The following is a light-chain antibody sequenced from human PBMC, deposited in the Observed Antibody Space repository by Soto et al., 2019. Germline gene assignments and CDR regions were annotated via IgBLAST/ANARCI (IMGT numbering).Light chain of an antibody. CDR1: NSDVANYDY. V-gene: IGLV2-14*01. Sequence: QSALTQPASVSGSPGQSITLSCTGANSDVANYDYVSWYRQYSGLAPQVIISAVTNRPSVISDRFSGSKSANTAYLTISGLQAEDEADYFCCSPTISGAPVFGGGTKVTV. J-gene: IGLJ2*01. CDR2: AVT. CDR3: CSPTISGAPV.